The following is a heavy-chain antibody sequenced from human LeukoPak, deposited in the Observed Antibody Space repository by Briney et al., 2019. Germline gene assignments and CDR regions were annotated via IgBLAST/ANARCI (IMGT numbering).Heavy chain of an antibody. Sequence: GSLRLSCAASGFTFSSYGMHWVRQAPGKGLEWVAVISHDGSNIYYGDSVKGRFSISRDSSKNTLYLQMNSLRVEDTAVYYCAKDPYRVVVATGNYLDPWGQGTLVTVSS. CDR3: AKDPYRVVVATGNYLDP. CDR2: ISHDGSNI. CDR1: GFTFSSYG. J-gene: IGHJ5*02. V-gene: IGHV3-30*18. D-gene: IGHD2-15*01.